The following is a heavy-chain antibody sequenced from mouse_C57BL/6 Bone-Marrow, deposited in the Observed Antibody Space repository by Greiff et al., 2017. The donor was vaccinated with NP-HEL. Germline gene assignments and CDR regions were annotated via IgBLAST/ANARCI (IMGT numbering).Heavy chain of an antibody. CDR2: ISSGGSYT. V-gene: IGHV5-6*01. CDR1: GFTFSSYG. J-gene: IGHJ4*01. D-gene: IGHD2-2*01. CDR3: ARRGYDGEGAMDY. Sequence: EVQLVESGGDLVKPGGSLKLSCAASGFTFSSYGMSWVRQTPDKRLEWVATISSGGSYTYYPDSVKGRFTISRDNAKNTLYLQMSSLKSEDTAMYYCARRGYDGEGAMDYWGQGTSVTVSS.